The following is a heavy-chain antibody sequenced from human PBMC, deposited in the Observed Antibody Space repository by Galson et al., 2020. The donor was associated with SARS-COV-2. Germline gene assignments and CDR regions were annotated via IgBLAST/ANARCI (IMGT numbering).Heavy chain of an antibody. V-gene: IGHV3-74*01. D-gene: IGHD3-10*01. CDR3: ATPGTWSGGAYGLDV. Sequence: GGSLRLSCEASVFRFSGKWMHWVRQAPGKGLVWVARINSDGSWTTYADSVKGRFSISRDNAKNTLYLQMNSLRAEDTAVYFCATPGTWSGGAYGLDVWGQGTTVTVSS. CDR2: INSDGSWT. J-gene: IGHJ6*02. CDR1: VFRFSGKW.